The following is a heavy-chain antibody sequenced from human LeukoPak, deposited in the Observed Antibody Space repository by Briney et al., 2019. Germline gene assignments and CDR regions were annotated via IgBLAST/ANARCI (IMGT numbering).Heavy chain of an antibody. D-gene: IGHD2-21*02. V-gene: IGHV4-34*01. CDR2: INHSGST. CDR3: ARGRGDSSLDYFDY. CDR1: CGSFSGYY. Sequence: SETLSLTCAVYCGSFSGYYWSWIRQPPGKGLEWIGEINHSGSTNYNPSLKSRVTISVDTSKNQFSLKLSSVTAADTAVYYCARGRGDSSLDYFDYWGQGTLVTVSS. J-gene: IGHJ4*02.